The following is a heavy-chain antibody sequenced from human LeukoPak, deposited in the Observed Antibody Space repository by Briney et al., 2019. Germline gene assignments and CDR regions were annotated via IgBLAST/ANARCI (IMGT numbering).Heavy chain of an antibody. CDR3: ARDSMVAGRYFDY. CDR1: GLIFSNYA. D-gene: IGHD4/OR15-4a*01. Sequence: QPGGSLRLSCVGSGLIFSNYAMSWVRQAPGKGLEWVSDMSGTGSDTYYADSVRGRFTISRDSFKNTLYLQMNSLRAEDTAVYYCARDSMVAGRYFDYWGQGTLVSVSS. J-gene: IGHJ4*02. CDR2: MSGTGSDT. V-gene: IGHV3-23*01.